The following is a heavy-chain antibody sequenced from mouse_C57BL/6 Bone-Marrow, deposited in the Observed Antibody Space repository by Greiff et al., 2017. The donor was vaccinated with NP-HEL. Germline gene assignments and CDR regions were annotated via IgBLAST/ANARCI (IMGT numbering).Heavy chain of an antibody. CDR3: ARHLRMSYYAMDY. J-gene: IGHJ4*01. V-gene: IGHV2-6-1*01. CDR2: IWSDGST. Sequence: QVQLQQSGPGLVAPSQSLSITCTVSGFSLTSYGVHWVRQPPGKGLEWLVVIWSDGSTTYNSALKSRLSISKDNSKSQVFLKMNSLQTDDTAMYYCARHLRMSYYAMDYWGQGTSVTVSS. CDR1: GFSLTSYG. D-gene: IGHD2-10*02.